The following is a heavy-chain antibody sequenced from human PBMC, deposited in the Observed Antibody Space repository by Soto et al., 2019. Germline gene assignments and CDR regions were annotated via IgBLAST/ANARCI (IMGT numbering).Heavy chain of an antibody. CDR2: SSNSGTFA. CDR3: ARSGDNFNVLDY. CDR1: GFTFSDYY. J-gene: IGHJ4*02. Sequence: GGSLRLSCAASGFTFSDYYMSWVRQAPGRGLEWISYSSNSGTFARYATSVKGRFSISGDNANNSLYLEMNSLRVEDTAVYYCARSGDNFNVLDYWGQGTPVTVSS. D-gene: IGHD1-1*01. V-gene: IGHV3-11*06.